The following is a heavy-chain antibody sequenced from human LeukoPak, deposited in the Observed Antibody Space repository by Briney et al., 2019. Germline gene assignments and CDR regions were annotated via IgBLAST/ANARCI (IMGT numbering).Heavy chain of an antibody. CDR3: AKPSRIAVAGYDAFDI. Sequence: ASVKVSCKASGYTFTGYYMHWVRQAPGQGLEWMGWINPNSGGTNYAQKFQGRVTMTRDTSISTAYMELSRLRSDDTAVYYCAKPSRIAVAGYDAFDIWGQGTMVTVSS. CDR1: GYTFTGYY. J-gene: IGHJ3*02. CDR2: INPNSGGT. V-gene: IGHV1-2*02. D-gene: IGHD6-19*01.